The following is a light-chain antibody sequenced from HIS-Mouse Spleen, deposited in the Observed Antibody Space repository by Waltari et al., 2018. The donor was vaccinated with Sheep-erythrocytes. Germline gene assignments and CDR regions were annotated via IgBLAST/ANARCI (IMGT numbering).Light chain of an antibody. V-gene: IGLV3-1*01. J-gene: IGLJ3*02. CDR2: EDS. CDR1: ALPKKY. Sequence: SYELTQPPSVSVSPGQTARITCSGDALPKKYAYWYQQKSGQAPVLVIYEDSKRPSGILERFSGSNSGNTATLTISGTQAMDEADYYCQAWDSSTAWVFGGGTKLTVL. CDR3: QAWDSSTAWV.